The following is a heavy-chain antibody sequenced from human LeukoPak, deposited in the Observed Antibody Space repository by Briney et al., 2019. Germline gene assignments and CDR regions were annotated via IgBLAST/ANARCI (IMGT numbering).Heavy chain of an antibody. D-gene: IGHD3-22*01. CDR2: ISYDGTNK. CDR3: AKDRPPRAVVVTSFDY. CDR1: GFTFSDCA. V-gene: IGHV3-30-3*01. Sequence: PGGSLRLSCAASGFTFSDCAMHWVRQAPGKGLEWVALISYDGTNKYYADSVKGRFTISRDNSKNTLYLQMNSLRAEDTAVYYCAKDRPPRAVVVTSFDYWGQGTLVTVSS. J-gene: IGHJ4*02.